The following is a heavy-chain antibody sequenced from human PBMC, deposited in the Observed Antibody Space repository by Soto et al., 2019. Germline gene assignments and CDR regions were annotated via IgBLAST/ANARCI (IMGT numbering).Heavy chain of an antibody. CDR1: GIPFSDYY. V-gene: IGHV3-11*06. CDR2: ISPKSTYR. Sequence: QVHLVESGGGLVKPGGSLRLSCPTSGIPFSDYYMSWIRQAPGKGLEWLSHISPKSTYRNYADSVKGRFTISRDNTKSSLCLQMNSLGVEDTAVYYCVRGGGGGLFEHWGQGVLVTVSS. CDR3: VRGGGGGLFEH. D-gene: IGHD2-21*01. J-gene: IGHJ4*02.